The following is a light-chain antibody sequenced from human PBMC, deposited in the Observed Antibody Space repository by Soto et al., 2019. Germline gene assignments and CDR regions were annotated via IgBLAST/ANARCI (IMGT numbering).Light chain of an antibody. CDR3: CSYAGSGTNV. J-gene: IGLJ1*01. CDR2: DVS. V-gene: IGLV2-23*02. CDR1: SSNVGNFNV. Sequence: ALTQPASVSGSPGQSITISCTGTSSNVGNFNVVSWYQQHPGKAPKVIIYDVSERPSGVSHRFSGSKSGNTASLTISGLQAEDEADYYCCSYAGSGTNVFGTGTKVTVL.